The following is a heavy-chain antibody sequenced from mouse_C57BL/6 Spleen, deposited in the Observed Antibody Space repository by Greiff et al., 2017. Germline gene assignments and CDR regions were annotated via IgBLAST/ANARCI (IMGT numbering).Heavy chain of an antibody. V-gene: IGHV1-82*01. Sequence: VKLMESGPELVKPGASVKISCKASGYAFSSSWMNWVKQRPGKGLEWIGRIYPGDGDTNYNGKFKGKATLTADKSSSTAYMQLSSLTSEDSAVYFCARGNYGAYAMDYWGQGTSVTVSS. J-gene: IGHJ4*01. CDR2: IYPGDGDT. D-gene: IGHD2-1*01. CDR3: ARGNYGAYAMDY. CDR1: GYAFSSSW.